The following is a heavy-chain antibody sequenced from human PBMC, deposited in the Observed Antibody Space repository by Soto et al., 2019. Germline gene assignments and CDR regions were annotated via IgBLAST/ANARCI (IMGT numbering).Heavy chain of an antibody. CDR2: ISAYNGNT. CDR1: GYTFTSYG. Sequence: ASVKVSFKASGYTFTSYGISWVRQAPGQGLEWMGWISAYNGNTNYAQKLQGRVTMTTDTSTSTAYMELRSLRSDDTAVYYCARGGDYDILTGYGDFDYWGQGTLVTVSS. CDR3: ARGGDYDILTGYGDFDY. D-gene: IGHD3-9*01. V-gene: IGHV1-18*01. J-gene: IGHJ4*02.